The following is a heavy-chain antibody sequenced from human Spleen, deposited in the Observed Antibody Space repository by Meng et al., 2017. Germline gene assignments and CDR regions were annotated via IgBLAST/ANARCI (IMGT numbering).Heavy chain of an antibody. CDR1: GYIFTSYG. CDR2: ISAYNGNT. CDR3: AGDVGAPVVGSSLTQIIRYFDY. D-gene: IGHD6-19*01. J-gene: IGHJ4*02. V-gene: IGHV1-18*01. Sequence: ASAKVFCKASGYIFTSYGISWVRQAPGQGLEWMGWISAYNGNTNYSQKPQGRVTMTTDTSTSTAYMEQRSLRSDDTAVYYCAGDVGAPVVGSSLTQIIRYFDYWGQGTLVTVSS.